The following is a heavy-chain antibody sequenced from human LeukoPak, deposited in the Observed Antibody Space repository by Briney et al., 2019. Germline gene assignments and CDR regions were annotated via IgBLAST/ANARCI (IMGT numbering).Heavy chain of an antibody. V-gene: IGHV5-10-1*01. CDR1: GYSFTNYW. Sequence: PGGSLRLSCKGSGYSFTNYWISWVRQMPGKGLEWMGRIDPSDSYTNYSPSFQGHVTISADKSISTAYLQWSSLKASDTAMYYCARRATGTTGRFDSWGQGTLVTSSS. CDR2: IDPSDSYT. J-gene: IGHJ4*02. D-gene: IGHD1-1*01. CDR3: ARRATGTTGRFDS.